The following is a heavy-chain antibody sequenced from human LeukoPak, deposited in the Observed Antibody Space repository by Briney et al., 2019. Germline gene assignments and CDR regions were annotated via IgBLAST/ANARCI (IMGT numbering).Heavy chain of an antibody. D-gene: IGHD1-26*01. J-gene: IGHJ4*02. Sequence: PGGSLRLSCAASGFTFTSYAMSWVHQAPGKGLERVSTISGSGGTTYYADSVKGRFTISRDNSKNTLYLQVNSLRAEDTAVYYCAKAERFSGTKTPDYWGQGTLVTVSS. CDR2: ISGSGGTT. V-gene: IGHV3-23*01. CDR3: AKAERFSGTKTPDY. CDR1: GFTFTSYA.